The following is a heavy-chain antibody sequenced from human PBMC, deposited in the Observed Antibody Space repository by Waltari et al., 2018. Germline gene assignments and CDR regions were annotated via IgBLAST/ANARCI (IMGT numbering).Heavy chain of an antibody. D-gene: IGHD3-3*01. CDR1: GGPISRSSYY. CDR3: ARRSEAVPFDY. CDR2: IYYSGST. V-gene: IGHV4-39*01. Sequence: QLQLQESGPGLVKPSETLSLTCTVSGGPISRSSYYWGWIRQPPGKGLEWIGSIYYSGSTYYNPSLKSRVTISVDTSKNQFSLKLSSVTAADTAVYYCARRSEAVPFDYWGQGTLVTVSS. J-gene: IGHJ4*02.